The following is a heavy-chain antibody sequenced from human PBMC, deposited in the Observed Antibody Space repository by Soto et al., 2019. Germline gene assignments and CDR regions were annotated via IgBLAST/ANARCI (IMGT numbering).Heavy chain of an antibody. CDR3: ARDKIAARPSLYYYGMDV. J-gene: IGHJ6*02. V-gene: IGHV1-69*13. Sequence: SVKVSCKASGGTFSSYAISWVRQAPGQGLEWMGGIMPIFGTANYAQKFQGRVTITADESTSTAYMELSSLRSEDTAVYYCARDKIAARPSLYYYGMDVWGQGTTVTVSS. CDR1: GGTFSSYA. CDR2: IMPIFGTA. D-gene: IGHD6-6*01.